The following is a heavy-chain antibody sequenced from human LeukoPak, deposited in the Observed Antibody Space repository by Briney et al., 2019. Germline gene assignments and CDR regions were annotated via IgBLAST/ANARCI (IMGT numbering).Heavy chain of an antibody. V-gene: IGHV4-38-2*02. Sequence: SETLSLTCSVSGYSISSGYYWGWIRQPPGKGLEWIGSIYHSGSTYYNPSLKSRVTISVDTSKNQFSLKLSSVTAADTAVYYCARGHYDSSAIYYWGQGTLVTVSS. CDR3: ARGHYDSSAIYY. CDR1: GYSISSGYY. CDR2: IYHSGST. J-gene: IGHJ4*02. D-gene: IGHD3-22*01.